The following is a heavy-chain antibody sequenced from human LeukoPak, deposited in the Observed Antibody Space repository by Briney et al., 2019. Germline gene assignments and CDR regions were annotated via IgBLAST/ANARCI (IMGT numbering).Heavy chain of an antibody. CDR3: ARTQGLYGAANY. Sequence: GESLKISCQASGYTFSDLWIGWVRQMPGQGLEWMGSVYPADSDTRYSPSFQGHVTISADKSISTAFLQWNSLQSSDSGIYFCARTQGLYGAANYWGQGTLVISSS. CDR1: GYTFSDLW. V-gene: IGHV5-51*01. J-gene: IGHJ4*02. D-gene: IGHD2-2*02. CDR2: VYPADSDT.